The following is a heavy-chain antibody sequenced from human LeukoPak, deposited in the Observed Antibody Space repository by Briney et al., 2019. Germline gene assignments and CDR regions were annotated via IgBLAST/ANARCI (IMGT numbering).Heavy chain of an antibody. D-gene: IGHD2/OR15-2a*01. CDR1: VGSIRSYY. J-gene: IGHJ4*02. CDR2: MQYTGST. V-gene: IGHV4-59*07. CDR3: ARVRRFNSPYNVYFDY. Sequence: SDTLSLTCTVSVGSIRSYYWRWIRQPPGRGLEGVAYMQYTGSTSYNPSLKSRVTISLDSSNSQLSLKLKSVTAADTAVYFCARVRRFNSPYNVYFDYWGQGTLVTVSS.